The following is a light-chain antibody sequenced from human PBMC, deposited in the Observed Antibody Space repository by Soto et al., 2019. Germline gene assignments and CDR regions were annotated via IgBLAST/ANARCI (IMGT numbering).Light chain of an antibody. CDR3: QQSYSTPPIT. J-gene: IGKJ5*01. V-gene: IGKV1-39*01. CDR1: QSISSW. Sequence: DIQMTQSPSTLSASVGDRVTITCRARQSISSWLAWYQQKPGKAPKLLIYDASSLESGVPSRFSGSGSGTDFTLTISSLQPEDFATYYCQQSYSTPPITFGQGTRLEIK. CDR2: DAS.